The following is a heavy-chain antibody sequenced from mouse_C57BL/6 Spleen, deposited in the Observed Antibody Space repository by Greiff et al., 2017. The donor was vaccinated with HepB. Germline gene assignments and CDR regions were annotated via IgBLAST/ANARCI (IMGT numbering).Heavy chain of an antibody. J-gene: IGHJ3*01. V-gene: IGHV5-9-1*02. CDR3: TRVYYYGSSAAWFAY. CDR1: GFTFSSYA. D-gene: IGHD1-1*01. Sequence: EVKLMESGEGLVKPGGSLKLSCAASGFTFSSYAMSWVRQTPEKRLEWVAYISSGGDYIYYADTVKGRFTISRDNARNTLYLQMSSLKSEDTAMYYCTRVYYYGSSAAWFAYWGQGTLVTVSA. CDR2: ISSGGDYI.